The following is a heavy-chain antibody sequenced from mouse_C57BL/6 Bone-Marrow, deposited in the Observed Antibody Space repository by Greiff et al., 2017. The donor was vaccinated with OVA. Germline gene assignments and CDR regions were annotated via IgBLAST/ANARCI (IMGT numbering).Heavy chain of an antibody. V-gene: IGHV5-4*01. J-gene: IGHJ1*03. CDR2: ISDGGSYT. CDR1: GFTFSSYA. D-gene: IGHD1-1*01. CDR3: ARDGSNYGYVDV. Sequence: EVNVVESGGGLVKPGGSLKLSCAASGFTFSSYAMSWVRQTPEKRLEWVATISDGGSYTYYPDNVKGRFTLSRDNAKNNLYLQMSHLKSEDTAMYYCARDGSNYGYVDVWGTGTTVTVST.